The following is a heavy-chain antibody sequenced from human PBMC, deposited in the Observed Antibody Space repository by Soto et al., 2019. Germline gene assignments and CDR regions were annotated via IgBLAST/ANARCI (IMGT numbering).Heavy chain of an antibody. J-gene: IGHJ3*02. V-gene: IGHV3-30*18. CDR1: GFTFSSYG. CDR3: AKDLRNAFDI. Sequence: QVQLVESGGDVVQPGRSLRLSCAASGFTFSSYGMHWVRQAPGKGLEWVAVISYDGSNKYYADSVKGRFTISRDNSKNTLYLQMNILRAEDTAVYYCAKDLRNAFDIWGQGTMVTVSS. CDR2: ISYDGSNK.